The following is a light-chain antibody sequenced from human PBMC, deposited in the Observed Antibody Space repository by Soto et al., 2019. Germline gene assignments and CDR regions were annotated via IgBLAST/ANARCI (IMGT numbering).Light chain of an antibody. CDR3: SSYTRSSTSYV. V-gene: IGLV2-14*01. J-gene: IGLJ1*01. CDR2: EVS. Sequence: QSVLTQPASVSGSPGQSIRISCTGGSGDVGGYNYVSWYQQHPGKAPKLMIYEVSNRPSRVSNRFSGSKSGNTASLTISGLQAEDEADYYCSSYTRSSTSYVFGTGTKVTVL. CDR1: SGDVGGYNY.